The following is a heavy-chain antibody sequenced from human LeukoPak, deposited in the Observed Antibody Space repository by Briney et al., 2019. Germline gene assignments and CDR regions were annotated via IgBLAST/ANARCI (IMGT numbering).Heavy chain of an antibody. J-gene: IGHJ6*03. CDR1: GYSINDGYY. Sequence: SETLSLTCAVSGYSINDGYYWGWIRQPPGKGLEWLGYIYYSGSSNYNPSLKSRVTMSADTSKNQFSLKLSSVTAADTAVYYCARVPRSYYYYYYMDVWGKGTTVTVSS. CDR3: ARVPRSYYYYYYMDV. V-gene: IGHV4-61*08. CDR2: IYYSGSS.